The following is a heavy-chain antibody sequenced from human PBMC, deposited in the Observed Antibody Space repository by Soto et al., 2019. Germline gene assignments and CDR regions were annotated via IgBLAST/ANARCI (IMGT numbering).Heavy chain of an antibody. CDR1: GLTFSKYW. Sequence: EVQLVESGGGLVQPGGSLRLSCAASGLTFSKYWMSSVRQAPGKGPKCVANINQDASEKWFVDSVKGRFTISRDNAENSLYLQMNSLRAEDTAVYYCARGPQYFDLWGRGTLVTVSS. J-gene: IGHJ2*01. CDR3: ARGPQYFDL. V-gene: IGHV3-7*05. CDR2: INQDASEK.